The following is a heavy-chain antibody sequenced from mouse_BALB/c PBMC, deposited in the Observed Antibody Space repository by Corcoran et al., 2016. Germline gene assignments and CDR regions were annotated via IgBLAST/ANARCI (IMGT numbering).Heavy chain of an antibody. V-gene: IGHV9-1*02. J-gene: IGHJ2*01. CDR2: INTYTGET. Sequence: QIQLVQSGPELKKPGETVKMSCKDSGCTFTNYGMNWVKQATGKGLKWMGWINTYTGETTYADDFKGRFAFSLETSASTAYLQINNLKNEDMATYCCGNGNYFDYWGQGTTLTVSA. CDR3: GNGNYFDY. CDR1: GCTFTNYG. D-gene: IGHD2-1*01.